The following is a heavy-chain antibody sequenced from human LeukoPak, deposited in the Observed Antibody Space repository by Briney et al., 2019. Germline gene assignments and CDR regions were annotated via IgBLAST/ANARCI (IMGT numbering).Heavy chain of an antibody. CDR1: GFTFGSYT. Sequence: GGSLRLSCAASGFTFGSYTMSWVRQAPGKGLEWVSGITATGSRTHYADSVKGRFTISRDSSKNTLYLQLNSLGVDDTAVYYCATSMGGGNVDYWGQGTLVTVSS. J-gene: IGHJ4*02. D-gene: IGHD3-16*01. CDR3: ATSMGGGNVDY. CDR2: ITATGSRT. V-gene: IGHV3-23*01.